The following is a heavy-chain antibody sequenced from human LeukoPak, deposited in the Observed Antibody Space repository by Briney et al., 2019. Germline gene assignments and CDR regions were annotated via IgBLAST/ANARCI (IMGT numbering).Heavy chain of an antibody. CDR1: GFTFTNFE. CDR3: ARAGPPAFDP. V-gene: IGHV3-48*03. J-gene: IGHJ5*02. Sequence: GGSLRLSCAASGFTFTNFEMNWVRQAPGKGLEWVSYISYSGSTTSYADSVKGRFTISRVNAKNSLYLQMNSLRAEDTAVYYCARAGPPAFDPWGQGTLVTVSS. CDR2: ISYSGSTT.